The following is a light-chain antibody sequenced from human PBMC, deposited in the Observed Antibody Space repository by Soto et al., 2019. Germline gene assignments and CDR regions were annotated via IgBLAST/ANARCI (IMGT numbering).Light chain of an antibody. CDR1: QSIGSY. CDR2: STS. Sequence: ELVLTQSPATLSLSPGERATLSCRASQSIGSYLAWYQQKPGQAPRLLIYSTSNRATGIPARFSGSGSGTEFTFTISSLQPEDIATYFCQQFDDVPLSFGPGTTVEIK. J-gene: IGKJ3*01. CDR3: QQFDDVPLS. V-gene: IGKV3-11*01.